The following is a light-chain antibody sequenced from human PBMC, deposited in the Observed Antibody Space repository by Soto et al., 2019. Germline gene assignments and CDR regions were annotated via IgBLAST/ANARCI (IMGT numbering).Light chain of an antibody. J-gene: IGKJ4*01. CDR1: QSVSSY. Sequence: EIVLTQSPATLSLSPGERATLSCRASQSVSSYLAWYQQKPGQAPRLLIYDASNRATGIPARFSGSGSGTDLPLTISSLEPEDFAGYFCPQRCHWALTFRGGTKVEIK. CDR2: DAS. CDR3: PQRCHWALT. V-gene: IGKV3-11*01.